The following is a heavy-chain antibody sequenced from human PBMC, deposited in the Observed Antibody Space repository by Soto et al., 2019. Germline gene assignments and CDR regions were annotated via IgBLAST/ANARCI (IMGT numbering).Heavy chain of an antibody. CDR3: TTPSRDGFNLYYFDY. J-gene: IGHJ4*02. CDR2: IKSKTDGGTT. CDR1: GFTFSNAW. Sequence: PGGSLRLSCAASGFTFSNAWMSWVRQAPGKGLEWVGRIKSKTDGGTTDYAAPVKGRFTISRDDSKNTLYLQMNSLKTEDTAVYYCTTPSRDGFNLYYFDYWGQGTLVTVSS. D-gene: IGHD2-2*01. V-gene: IGHV3-15*01.